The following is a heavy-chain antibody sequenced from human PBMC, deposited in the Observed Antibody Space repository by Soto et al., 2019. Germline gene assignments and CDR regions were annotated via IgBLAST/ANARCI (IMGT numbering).Heavy chain of an antibody. Sequence: ASVKVSCKVSGYTLTELSMHWVRQAPGKGLEWMGGFDPEDGETIYAQKFQGRVTMTEDTSTDTAYMELSSLRSEDTAVYYCARGNVIPRPQVTLNAFASWGQGTMVTVSS. D-gene: IGHD3-22*01. J-gene: IGHJ3*02. CDR3: ARGNVIPRPQVTLNAFAS. V-gene: IGHV1-24*01. CDR2: FDPEDGET. CDR1: GYTLTELS.